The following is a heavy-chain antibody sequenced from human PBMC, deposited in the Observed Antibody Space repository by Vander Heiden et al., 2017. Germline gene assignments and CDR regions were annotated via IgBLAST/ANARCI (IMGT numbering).Heavy chain of an antibody. CDR1: GFTFSTYG. Sequence: QVQLVESGGGVVQPGRSLRLSCAASGFTFSTYGMHWVRQAPGKGLNWVAIIWSDESNKYYADSVKGRFTISRDNSKSTLYLQMNSLRAEDTAIYYCARDLSKGKYFDYWGQGTLVTVSS. V-gene: IGHV3-33*01. CDR3: ARDLSKGKYFDY. CDR2: IWSDESNK. J-gene: IGHJ4*02.